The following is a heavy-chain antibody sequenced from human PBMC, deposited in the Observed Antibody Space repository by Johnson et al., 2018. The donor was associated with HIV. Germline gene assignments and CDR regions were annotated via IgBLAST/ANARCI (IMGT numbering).Heavy chain of an antibody. CDR1: GFTFDDFA. CDR2: IRWNSGTI. CDR3: ARMVRYYYGSGSYYNVPWKDAFDI. D-gene: IGHD3-10*01. V-gene: IGHV3-9*01. J-gene: IGHJ3*02. Sequence: VQLVESGGGLVQPGRSLRLSCAASGFTFDDFAMHWVRQAPGKGLEWVSGIRWNSGTIAYADSVKGRFTISRDNAQNSLYLQMNSLRAEDTALYYCARMVRYYYGSGSYYNVPWKDAFDILGQGTMVTVSS.